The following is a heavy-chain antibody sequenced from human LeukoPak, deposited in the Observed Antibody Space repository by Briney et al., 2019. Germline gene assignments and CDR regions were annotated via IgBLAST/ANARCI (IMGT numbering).Heavy chain of an antibody. J-gene: IGHJ6*03. CDR2: INHSGST. Sequence: PSETLSLTCAVYGGSFSGYYWSWIRQPPGKGLEWIGEINHSGSTNYNPSLKSRVTISVDTSKNQFSLKLSSVTAADTAVYYCARGQHSYGYRESLVRYYYMDVWGKGTTVTVSS. V-gene: IGHV4-34*01. CDR3: ARGQHSYGYRESLVRYYYMDV. D-gene: IGHD5-18*01. CDR1: GGSFSGYY.